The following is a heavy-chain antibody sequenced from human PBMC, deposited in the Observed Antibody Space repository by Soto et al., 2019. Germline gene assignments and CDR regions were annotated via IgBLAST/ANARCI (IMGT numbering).Heavy chain of an antibody. Sequence: GGSLRLSCAASGFTFSSYWMSWVRQAPGKGLEWVANIKQDGSEKYYVDSVKGRFTISRDNAKNSLYLQMNSLRAEDTAVYYCARGAGYSGRRFDYWGQGTLVTVSS. V-gene: IGHV3-7*05. CDR3: ARGAGYSGRRFDY. D-gene: IGHD5-12*01. J-gene: IGHJ4*02. CDR1: GFTFSSYW. CDR2: IKQDGSEK.